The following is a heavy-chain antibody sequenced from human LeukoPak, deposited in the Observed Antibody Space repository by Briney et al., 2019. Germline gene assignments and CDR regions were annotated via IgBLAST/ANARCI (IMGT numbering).Heavy chain of an antibody. D-gene: IGHD5-12*01. CDR1: GFTFSSYG. J-gene: IGHJ4*02. CDR2: IKSKTDGGTT. V-gene: IGHV3-15*01. Sequence: GGTLRLSCAASGFTFSSYGMSWVRQAPGKGLEWVGRIKSKTDGGTTDYAAPVKGRFTISRDDSKNTLYLQMNSLKTEDTAVYYCTTEAATIHFDYWGQGTLVTVSS. CDR3: TTEAATIHFDY.